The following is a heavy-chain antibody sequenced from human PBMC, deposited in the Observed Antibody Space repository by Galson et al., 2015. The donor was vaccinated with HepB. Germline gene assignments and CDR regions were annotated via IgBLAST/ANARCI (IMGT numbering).Heavy chain of an antibody. V-gene: IGHV3-33*01. J-gene: IGHJ4*02. CDR1: GFTFSSYG. CDR3: ARESPGEAPGGDY. D-gene: IGHD3-16*01. Sequence: SLRLSCAASGFTFSSYGMHWVRQAPGKGLEWVAVIWYDGSNKYYADSVKGRFTISRDNSKNTLYLQMNSLRAEDTAVYYCARESPGEAPGGDYWGQGTLVTVSS. CDR2: IWYDGSNK.